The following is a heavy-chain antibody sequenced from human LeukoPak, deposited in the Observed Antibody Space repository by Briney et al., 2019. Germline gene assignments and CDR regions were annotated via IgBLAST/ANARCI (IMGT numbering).Heavy chain of an antibody. Sequence: ASVRVSCKASGGTFSSYAISWVRQAPGQGLEWRGGIIPIFGTANYAQKFQGRVTITADESTSTAYMELSSLRSEDTAVYYCARGGRYSSSWYLVAFDIWGQGTMVTVSS. CDR3: ARGGRYSSSWYLVAFDI. V-gene: IGHV1-69*13. CDR2: IIPIFGTA. CDR1: GGTFSSYA. D-gene: IGHD6-13*01. J-gene: IGHJ3*02.